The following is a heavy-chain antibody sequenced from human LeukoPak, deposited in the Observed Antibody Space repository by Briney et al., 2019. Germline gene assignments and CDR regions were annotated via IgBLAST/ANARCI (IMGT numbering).Heavy chain of an antibody. CDR2: IYYSGST. D-gene: IGHD2-15*01. CDR1: GGSISSGGYY. V-gene: IGHV4-31*03. CDR3: ARDRVVVVAAQYYYSMDV. J-gene: IGHJ6*02. Sequence: SETLSLTCTVSGGSISSGGYYWSWIRQHPGKGLEWIGYIYYSGSTYYNPSLKSRVTISVDTSKNQFSLKLSSVTAADTAVYYCARDRVVVVAAQYYYSMDVWGQGTTVTVSS.